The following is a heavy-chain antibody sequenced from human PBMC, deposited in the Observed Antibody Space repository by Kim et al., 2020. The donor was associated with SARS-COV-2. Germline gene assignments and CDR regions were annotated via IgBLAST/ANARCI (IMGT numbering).Heavy chain of an antibody. Sequence: ASVKVSCKASGYSFTSYDITWVRQAPGQGLEWMGRITAYKGYLNYVQKFQGRVTMTTDTSTSTAYMELRSLKSDDTAVYYCARWGDSSGYGNWFDPWGKGALVSVAS. CDR2: ITAYKGYL. J-gene: IGHJ5*02. CDR3: ARWGDSSGYGNWFDP. V-gene: IGHV1-18*01. D-gene: IGHD3-22*01. CDR1: GYSFTSYD.